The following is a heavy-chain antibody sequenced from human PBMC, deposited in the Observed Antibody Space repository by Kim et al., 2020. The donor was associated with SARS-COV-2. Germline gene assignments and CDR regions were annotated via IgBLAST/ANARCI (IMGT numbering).Heavy chain of an antibody. V-gene: IGHV4-4*02. Sequence: YHPTLKSLVTISVDKSRSQFSLKLSAVTAADTAVYYCARFVHSSGGYGDYWGQGTLVTVSS. J-gene: IGHJ4*02. D-gene: IGHD6-19*01. CDR3: ARFVHSSGGYGDY.